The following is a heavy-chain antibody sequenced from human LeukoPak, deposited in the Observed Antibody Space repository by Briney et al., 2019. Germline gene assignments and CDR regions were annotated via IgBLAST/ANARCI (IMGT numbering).Heavy chain of an antibody. Sequence: GESLKISCNGFGFSFTNYWIGWVRQMPRKGLEWMGIIYPGDSDTRYSPSFQGQVTISADKSISTAYLQWSSLKASDTATYYCVRYRSAGYYYGMDVWGQGTTVTVSS. CDR2: IYPGDSDT. J-gene: IGHJ6*02. CDR3: VRYRSAGYYYGMDV. CDR1: GFSFTNYW. D-gene: IGHD1-14*01. V-gene: IGHV5-51*01.